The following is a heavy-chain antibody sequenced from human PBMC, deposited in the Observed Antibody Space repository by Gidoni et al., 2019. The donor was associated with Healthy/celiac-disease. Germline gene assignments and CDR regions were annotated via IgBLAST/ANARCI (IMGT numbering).Heavy chain of an antibody. Sequence: QVQLVQSGAEVKKPGASVKVSCKASGYTFTGYYMHGVRQAPGQGLEWMGWINPNSGGTNYAQKFQGRVTMTRDTSISTAYMELSRLRSDDTAVYYCARDLENYYGSGSYPNWFDPWGQGTLVTVSS. V-gene: IGHV1-2*02. CDR2: INPNSGGT. D-gene: IGHD3-10*01. J-gene: IGHJ5*02. CDR3: ARDLENYYGSGSYPNWFDP. CDR1: GYTFTGYY.